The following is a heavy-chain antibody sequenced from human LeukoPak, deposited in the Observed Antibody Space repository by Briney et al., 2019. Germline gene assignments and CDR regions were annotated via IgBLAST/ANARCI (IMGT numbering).Heavy chain of an antibody. Sequence: GGSLRLSCAASGFTFSSYGMHWVRQAPGKGPEWVSYISSSGSTIYYADSVKGRFTISRDNAKNSLYLQMNSLRAEDTAVYYCAELGITMIGGVWGKGTTVTISS. J-gene: IGHJ6*04. V-gene: IGHV3-48*04. CDR3: AELGITMIGGV. D-gene: IGHD3-10*02. CDR2: ISSSGSTI. CDR1: GFTFSSYG.